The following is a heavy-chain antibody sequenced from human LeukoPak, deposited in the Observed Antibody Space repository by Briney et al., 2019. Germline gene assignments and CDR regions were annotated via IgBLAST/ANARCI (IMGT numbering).Heavy chain of an antibody. D-gene: IGHD6-13*01. CDR3: ANAPLTYSTCWLYPDY. V-gene: IGHV3-30*18. Sequence: GGSLRLSCAASGFIFSSYGMHWVRQAPGKGLEWVAVISYDGSYKYYADSVKGRFTISRDNSMNTLYLQMNSLRAEDTAQYYCANAPLTYSTCWLYPDYWGQGTLVTVSS. J-gene: IGHJ4*02. CDR2: ISYDGSYK. CDR1: GFIFSSYG.